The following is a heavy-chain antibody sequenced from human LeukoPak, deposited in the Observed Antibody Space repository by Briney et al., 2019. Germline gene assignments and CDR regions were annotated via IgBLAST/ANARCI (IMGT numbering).Heavy chain of an antibody. CDR3: AREHMVRGVINR. D-gene: IGHD3-10*01. J-gene: IGHJ1*01. CDR1: GGSISNYY. CDR2: IYSSGST. Sequence: SETLSLTCTVSGGSISNYYWSWIRQPAGKRLEWLGRIYSSGSTNYNPSLESRVTVSVDTSKNQFSLKLSSVIAADTAVYYCAREHMVRGVINRWGQGALVTVSS. V-gene: IGHV4-4*07.